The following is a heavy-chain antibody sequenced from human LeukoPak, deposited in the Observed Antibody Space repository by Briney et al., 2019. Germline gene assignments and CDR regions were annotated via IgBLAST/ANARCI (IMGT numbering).Heavy chain of an antibody. V-gene: IGHV4-39*07. CDR2: IYYSGST. CDR3: ARGYYDSSGYPAWYFDL. Sequence: SETLSLTCTVSGGSISSSSYYWGWIRQPPGKGLEWIGSIYYSGSTYYNPSLKSRVTISVDTSKNQFSLKLSSVTAADTAVYYCARGYYDSSGYPAWYFDLWGRGTLVTVSS. D-gene: IGHD3-22*01. CDR1: GGSISSSSYY. J-gene: IGHJ2*01.